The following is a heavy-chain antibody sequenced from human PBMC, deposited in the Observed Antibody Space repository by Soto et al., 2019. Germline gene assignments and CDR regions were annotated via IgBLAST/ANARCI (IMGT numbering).Heavy chain of an antibody. Sequence: HLGGSLRLSCAASGFTFSSYSMSWVRQAPGKGLEWVSGFRSGGDDGTTHYADSVKGRFTISRDNSKNTLFLQMDSLRAEDTAIYYCAKKVNSGPGSRYFDYWGQGTLVTVS. CDR3: AKKVNSGPGSRYFDY. CDR2: FRSGGDDGTT. D-gene: IGHD3-10*01. J-gene: IGHJ4*02. V-gene: IGHV3-23*01. CDR1: GFTFSSYS.